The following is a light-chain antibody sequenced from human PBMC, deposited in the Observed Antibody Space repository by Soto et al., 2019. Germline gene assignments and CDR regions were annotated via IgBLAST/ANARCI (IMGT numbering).Light chain of an antibody. CDR3: QQYRTSPPTWT. CDR2: SSS. Sequence: ELVLTQSPGTLPLSPGDRATLSCRASQSVSSTYLAWYQQRPGQAPRLLIYSSSSRASGIPDRFSGSGSGTDFTLTISRLEPEDFAVYYCQQYRTSPPTWTFGQGTKVEIK. CDR1: QSVSSTY. J-gene: IGKJ1*01. V-gene: IGKV3-20*01.